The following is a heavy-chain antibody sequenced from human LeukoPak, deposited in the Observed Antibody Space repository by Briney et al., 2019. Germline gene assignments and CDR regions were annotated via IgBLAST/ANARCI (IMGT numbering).Heavy chain of an antibody. J-gene: IGHJ6*03. Sequence: SETLSLTCTVSGGSISSYYWSWIRQPPGKGLEWIGYIYYSGSTNYNPSLKSRVTISVATSKNQFSLKLSSATAADTAVYYCARVRTVTTYYYYYMDVWGKGTTVTVSS. V-gene: IGHV4-59*01. CDR3: ARVRTVTTYYYYYMDV. D-gene: IGHD4-11*01. CDR2: IYYSGST. CDR1: GGSISSYY.